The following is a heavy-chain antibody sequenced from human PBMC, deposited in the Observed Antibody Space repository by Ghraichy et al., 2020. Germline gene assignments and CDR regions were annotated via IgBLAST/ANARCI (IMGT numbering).Heavy chain of an antibody. Sequence: SETLSLTCTVSGGSISSSSYYWGWIRQSPGKGLEWIGSIYYSGSTYYNPSLKSRVTISVDTSKNQFSLKLSSVTAADTAVYYCAIQDVAQGMDVWGQGTTVTVSS. V-gene: IGHV4-39*01. J-gene: IGHJ6*02. CDR2: IYYSGST. CDR3: AIQDVAQGMDV. CDR1: GGSISSSSYY. D-gene: IGHD2-15*01.